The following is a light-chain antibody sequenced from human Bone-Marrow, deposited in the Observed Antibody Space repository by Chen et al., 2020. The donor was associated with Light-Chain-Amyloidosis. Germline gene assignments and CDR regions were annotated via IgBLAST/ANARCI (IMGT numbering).Light chain of an antibody. CDR2: SSS. J-gene: IGKJ3*01. CDR1: RAIGNY. V-gene: IGKV1-39*01. Sequence: DIQLTQSPSSLSASVGDKVTVTCRASRAIGNYLNWYQQKAGSAPKLLIFSSSTLQSGVPARFSGSGSGTDFTLTINSLQPEEFAADFCQQYYGPPFTFGPGTKVDIK. CDR3: QQYYGPPFT.